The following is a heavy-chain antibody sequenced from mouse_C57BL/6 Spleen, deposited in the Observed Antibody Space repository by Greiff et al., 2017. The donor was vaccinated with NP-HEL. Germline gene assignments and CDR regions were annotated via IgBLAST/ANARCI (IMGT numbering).Heavy chain of an antibody. V-gene: IGHV1-52*01. CDR1: GYTFTSYW. Sequence: VQLQQPGAELVRPGSSVKLSCKASGYTFTSYWMHWVKQRPIQGLEWIGNIDPSDSDTHYNQKFKDKATLTVDKSSSTAYMPLSSLTSEDSAVYYGARGGNYSFAYWGQGTLVTVSA. D-gene: IGHD2-1*01. CDR3: ARGGNYSFAY. J-gene: IGHJ3*01. CDR2: IDPSDSDT.